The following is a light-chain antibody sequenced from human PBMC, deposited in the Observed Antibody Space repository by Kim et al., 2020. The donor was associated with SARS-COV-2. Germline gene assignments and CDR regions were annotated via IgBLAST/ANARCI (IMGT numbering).Light chain of an antibody. CDR3: QQSSSLPPT. J-gene: IGKJ1*01. V-gene: IGKV1-39*01. CDR2: DAS. Sequence: DIQMTQSPSSLSASVGDRVTITCRASQSVTKYLNWYQQKFGKAPKLLVFDASRLKDGVPSRFTDSGSGTEFTLTISSLQPDDFGTYYCQQSSSLPPTFGQGTKVEIK. CDR1: QSVTKY.